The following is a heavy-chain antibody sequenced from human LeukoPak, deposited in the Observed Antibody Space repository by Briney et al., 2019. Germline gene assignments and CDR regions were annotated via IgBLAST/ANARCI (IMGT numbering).Heavy chain of an antibody. J-gene: IGHJ2*01. Sequence: SETLSLTCAVSGGSISSGGYSWIWIRQPPGKGLEWIGYIYHSGSTYYNPSLKSRVTISVDRSKNQFSLKLSSVTAADTAVYYCARSYGDYVDWYFDLWGRGTLVTVSS. V-gene: IGHV4-30-2*01. D-gene: IGHD4-17*01. CDR3: ARSYGDYVDWYFDL. CDR2: IYHSGST. CDR1: GGSISSGGYS.